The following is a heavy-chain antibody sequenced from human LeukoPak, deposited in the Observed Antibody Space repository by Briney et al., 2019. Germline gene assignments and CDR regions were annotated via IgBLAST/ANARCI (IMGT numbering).Heavy chain of an antibody. CDR1: GFTFSSYA. CDR3: AKEPSGIVGANNWFDP. J-gene: IGHJ5*02. V-gene: IGHV3-23*01. CDR2: ISGSSGST. Sequence: PGGSLRLSCAASGFTFSSYAMSWVRQAPGKGLEWVSAISGSSGSTYYADSVKGRFTISRDNSKNTLYLQMNSLRAEDTAVYYCAKEPSGIVGANNWFDPWGQGTLVTVSS. D-gene: IGHD1-26*01.